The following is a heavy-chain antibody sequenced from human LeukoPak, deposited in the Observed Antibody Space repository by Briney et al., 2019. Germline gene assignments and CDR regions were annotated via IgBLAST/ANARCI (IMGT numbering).Heavy chain of an antibody. V-gene: IGHV4-61*02. CDR2: IYTSGST. Sequence: PSETLSLTCNVSGGSISSSRYSWGWIRQPPGKGLEWIGRIYTSGSTNYNPSLKNRVTMSVDTSKNQSSLKLSSVTAADTAVYYCARDYGSYGGKDYYYYYMDVWGKGTTVTISS. J-gene: IGHJ6*03. D-gene: IGHD4-23*01. CDR3: ARDYGSYGGKDYYYYYMDV. CDR1: GGSISSSRYS.